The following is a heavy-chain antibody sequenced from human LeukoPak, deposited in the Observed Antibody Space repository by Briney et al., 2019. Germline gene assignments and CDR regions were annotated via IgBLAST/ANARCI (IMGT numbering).Heavy chain of an antibody. CDR3: ARVLLWSGYSFDY. CDR1: GFTFSSYS. Sequence: GGSLRLSCAASGFTFSSYSMNWVRQAPGKGLEWVSGINWNGGSTGYADSVKGRFTISRDNAKNSLYLQMNSLRAEDTALYYCARVLLWSGYSFDYWGQGTLVTVSS. V-gene: IGHV3-20*04. CDR2: INWNGGST. J-gene: IGHJ4*02. D-gene: IGHD3-3*01.